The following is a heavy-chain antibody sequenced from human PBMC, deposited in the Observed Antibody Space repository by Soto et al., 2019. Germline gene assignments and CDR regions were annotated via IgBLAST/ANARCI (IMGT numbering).Heavy chain of an antibody. Sequence: SETLPLTCAVSGGSISSGGYSWSWIRQPPGKGLEWIGYIYHSGSTYYNPSLKSRVTISVDRSKNQFSLKLSSVTAADTAVYYCARRWGPVFDYWGQGILVTVSS. V-gene: IGHV4-30-2*01. D-gene: IGHD3-16*01. CDR2: IYHSGST. J-gene: IGHJ4*02. CDR3: ARRWGPVFDY. CDR1: GGSISSGGYS.